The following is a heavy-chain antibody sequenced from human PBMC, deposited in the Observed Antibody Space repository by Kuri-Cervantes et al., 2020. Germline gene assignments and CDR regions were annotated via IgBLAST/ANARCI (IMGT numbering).Heavy chain of an antibody. J-gene: IGHJ4*02. CDR1: GYTFTSYG. CDR2: ISAYNGDT. D-gene: IGHD4-11*01. V-gene: IGHV1-18*01. Sequence: ASVKVSCKASGYTFTSYGISWVRQAPGQGLEWMGWISAYNGDTNYAQKLQGRVTMTRDTSISTAYMEMSRLTSDDTAVYYCARASFYSSYRFDYWGQGTLVTVSS. CDR3: ARASFYSSYRFDY.